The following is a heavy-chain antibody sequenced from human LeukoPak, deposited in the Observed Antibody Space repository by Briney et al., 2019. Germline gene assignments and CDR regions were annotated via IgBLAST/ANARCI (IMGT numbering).Heavy chain of an antibody. V-gene: IGHV3-11*04. CDR3: ARDIYYDSSGYYGSVY. CDR2: INKNGDTI. J-gene: IGHJ4*02. CDR1: GFTFSDHY. Sequence: GGSLRLSRAASGFTFSDHYMSWIRQAPGRGLEWLSYINKNGDTIYYADSVRGRFTISRDNAKKSLYLQMNSLRAEDTAVYYCARDIYYDSSGYYGSVYWGQGTLVTVSS. D-gene: IGHD3-22*01.